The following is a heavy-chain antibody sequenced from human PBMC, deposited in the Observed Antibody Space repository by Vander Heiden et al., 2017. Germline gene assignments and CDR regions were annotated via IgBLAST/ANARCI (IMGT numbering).Heavy chain of an antibody. D-gene: IGHD2-15*01. J-gene: IGHJ1*01. CDR2: INPNSGGT. CDR1: GYTFTGSY. CDR3: ARGYCSGGSCYYAEYFQH. V-gene: IGHV1-2*02. Sequence: QVQLVQSGAEVKKPGASVKVSCKASGYTFTGSYMHWVRQAPGQGLEWMGWINPNSGGTNYAQKFQGRVTMTRDTSISTAYMELSRLRSDDTAVYYCARGYCSGGSCYYAEYFQHWGQGTLVTVSS.